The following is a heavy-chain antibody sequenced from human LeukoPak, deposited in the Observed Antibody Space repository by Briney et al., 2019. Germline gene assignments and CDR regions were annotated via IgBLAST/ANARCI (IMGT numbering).Heavy chain of an antibody. D-gene: IGHD6-13*01. Sequence: GGSLRLSCAASGFTFSSYAMNWVRQAPGKGLEWVSGISGSGGSTYYADSVKGRFTISRDNSKNTLYLQMNSLRDEDTAIYYCAKGQTRAAGHGALDYWGQGTLVTVSS. CDR1: GFTFSSYA. CDR2: ISGSGGST. V-gene: IGHV3-23*01. CDR3: AKGQTRAAGHGALDY. J-gene: IGHJ4*02.